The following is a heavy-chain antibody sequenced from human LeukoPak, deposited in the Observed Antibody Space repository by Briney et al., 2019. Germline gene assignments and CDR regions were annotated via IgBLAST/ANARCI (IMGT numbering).Heavy chain of an antibody. CDR2: ISYDGSNK. CDR1: GFTFSSYA. CDR3: ARDLIVAPVVRAPRRKILYGMDV. D-gene: IGHD4-23*01. J-gene: IGHJ6*02. Sequence: GGSLRLSCAASGFTFSSYAMHWVRQAPGKGLEWVAVISYDGSNKYYADSVKGRFTISRDNAKSSLYLEMHSLRAEDTAVYYCARDLIVAPVVRAPRRKILYGMDVWGQGTTVTVSS. V-gene: IGHV3-30-3*01.